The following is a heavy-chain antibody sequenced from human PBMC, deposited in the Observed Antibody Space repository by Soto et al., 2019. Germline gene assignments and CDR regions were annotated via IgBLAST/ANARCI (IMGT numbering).Heavy chain of an antibody. Sequence: QVQLQESGPGLVKPSQTLSLTCTVSGRPVSSGGYYWTWIRQHPGRGLEWIGYIYHIGSPSYNPSIENRLTISLDTSKNQVSLNLTSVTAADTASYYCVRDWALDSSGHWFDTWGQGILVTVSS. CDR2: IYHIGSP. D-gene: IGHD6-19*01. J-gene: IGHJ5*02. CDR3: VRDWALDSSGHWFDT. CDR1: GRPVSSGGYY. V-gene: IGHV4-31*03.